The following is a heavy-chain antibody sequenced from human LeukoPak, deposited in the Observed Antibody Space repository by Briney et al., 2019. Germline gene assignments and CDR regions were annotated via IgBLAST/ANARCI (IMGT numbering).Heavy chain of an antibody. CDR1: GFTVSSNY. V-gene: IGHV3-53*04. D-gene: IGHD3-10*01. J-gene: IGHJ4*02. Sequence: GGSLRLSCAASGFTVSSNYMSWVRQAPGKGLEWVSVIYSGGGTYYADSVKGRFTISRHNSKNTLYLQMDSLRAEDTAVYYCARGATGARITMVRGVILDYWGQGTLVTVSS. CDR3: ARGATGARITMVRGVILDY. CDR2: IYSGGGT.